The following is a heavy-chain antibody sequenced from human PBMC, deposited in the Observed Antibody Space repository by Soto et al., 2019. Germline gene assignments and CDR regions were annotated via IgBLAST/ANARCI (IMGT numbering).Heavy chain of an antibody. V-gene: IGHV1-2*02. J-gene: IGHJ4*02. CDR3: ARDLAKGGGSAGFDY. CDR1: GFTFTRYS. Sequence: PGGSLRLSCAASGFTFTRYSMNWVRQAPGKGLEWMGWINPKSGGTMYPQKFQGRVTMTWDTSISTAYMALTRLRSDDTAVYYCARDLAKGGGSAGFDYWGQGTLVTVSS. CDR2: INPKSGGT. D-gene: IGHD1-26*01.